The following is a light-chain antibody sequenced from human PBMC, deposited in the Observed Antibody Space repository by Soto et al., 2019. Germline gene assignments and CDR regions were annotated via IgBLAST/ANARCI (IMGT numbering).Light chain of an antibody. Sequence: DIVMTQSPLSLSVTPGEPASISCMSSQSLLHSNGYHYLDWYPQKPGQAPQLLIYVASNRASGVPDRLRGSGSGTDFTLKISRVEAEDVGVYYCMQNLQTRTFGGGIKVDI. V-gene: IGKV2-28*01. J-gene: IGKJ4*01. CDR3: MQNLQTRT. CDR2: VAS. CDR1: QSLLHSNGYHY.